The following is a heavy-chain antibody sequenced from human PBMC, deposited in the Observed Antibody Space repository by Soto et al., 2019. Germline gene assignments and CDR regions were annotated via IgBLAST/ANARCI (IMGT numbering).Heavy chain of an antibody. CDR1: GGFISSGGYS. V-gene: IGHV4-30-2*01. CDR2: IYHSGST. D-gene: IGHD5-12*01. Sequence: SETLSLTCAVSGGFISSGGYSWSWIRQPPGKGLEWIGYIYHSGSTYYNPSLKSRVTISVDRSKNQFSLKLSSVTAADTAVYYCARVNVATPYYYYYGMDVWGQGTTVTVSS. J-gene: IGHJ6*02. CDR3: ARVNVATPYYYYYGMDV.